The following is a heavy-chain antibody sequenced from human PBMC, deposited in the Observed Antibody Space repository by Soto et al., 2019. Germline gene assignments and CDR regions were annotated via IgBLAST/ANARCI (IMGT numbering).Heavy chain of an antibody. CDR1: RYTFTSYY. CDR2: MNAHSGDT. CDR3: ARDSTSPDY. V-gene: IGHV1-8*02. Sequence: VPVKGSCKASRYTFTSYYMHGVRQAPGQGLEWMGRMNAHSGDTGYAQKFQGRVTMTRNTSTNTAYLELTSLRSEDTAVYYCARDSTSPDYWGQGTPVTVSS. J-gene: IGHJ4*02. D-gene: IGHD2-2*01.